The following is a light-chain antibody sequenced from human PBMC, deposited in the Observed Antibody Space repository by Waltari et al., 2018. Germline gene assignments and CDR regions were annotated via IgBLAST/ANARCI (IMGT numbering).Light chain of an antibody. Sequence: VMTQSPATLFVSPGEGATLSCRASQSISRHVAWYHQKSGQAPRLLIFDASARATGIPARFNGSGSGTEFTLTISSLQSEDVGVYYCQQYNNWPPLTFGGGTKVEIK. CDR3: QQYNNWPPLT. CDR1: QSISRH. J-gene: IGKJ4*01. V-gene: IGKV3D-15*01. CDR2: DAS.